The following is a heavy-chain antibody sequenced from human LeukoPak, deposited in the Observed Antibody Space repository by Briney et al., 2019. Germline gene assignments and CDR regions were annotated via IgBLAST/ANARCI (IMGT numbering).Heavy chain of an antibody. CDR3: ARGYCSVGSCSAIGVFDS. J-gene: IGHJ4*02. V-gene: IGHV4-39*01. CDR1: GGSVSSSSYY. Sequence: SETLSLTCTVSGGSVSSSSYYWGWIRQPPGKGLEWIGSVYYSGSTYYNPSLKSRVTISVDTSKNQFSLKLSPVTAADTAVYYCARGYCSVGSCSAIGVFDSWGPGTLVTVSS. CDR2: VYYSGST. D-gene: IGHD2-15*01.